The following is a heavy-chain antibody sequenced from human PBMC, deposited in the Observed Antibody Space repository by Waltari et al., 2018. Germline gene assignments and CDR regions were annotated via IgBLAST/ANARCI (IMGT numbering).Heavy chain of an antibody. CDR2: IYWNDDK. Sequence: QITLKESGPTLVKPTQTLTLTCTFSGFSLSTSGVGVGWIRQPPGKALEWLALIYWNDDKRYSPSLKSRLTITKDTSKNQVVLTMTNMDPVDTATYYCAHLSGYYYGWDWFDPWGQGTLVTVSS. V-gene: IGHV2-5*01. J-gene: IGHJ5*02. D-gene: IGHD3-22*01. CDR3: AHLSGYYYGWDWFDP. CDR1: GFSLSTSGVG.